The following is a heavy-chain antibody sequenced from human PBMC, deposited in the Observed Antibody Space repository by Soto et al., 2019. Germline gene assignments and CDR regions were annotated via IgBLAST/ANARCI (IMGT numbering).Heavy chain of an antibody. D-gene: IGHD4-17*01. V-gene: IGHV4-39*01. J-gene: IGHJ4*02. CDR2: IYYSGST. CDR1: GGSISSSSYY. CDR3: AGSYSGDYAYGYFDY. Sequence: QLQLQESGPGLVKPSETLSLTCTVSGGSISSSSYYWGWIRQPPGKGLEWIGSIYYSGSTYYNPSLKSRVTISVDTSKNQFSLKLSSVTAADTAVYYCAGSYSGDYAYGYFDYWGQGTLVTVSS.